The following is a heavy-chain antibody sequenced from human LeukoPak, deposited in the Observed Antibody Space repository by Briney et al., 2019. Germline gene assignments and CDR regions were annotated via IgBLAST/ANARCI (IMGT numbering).Heavy chain of an antibody. J-gene: IGHJ6*02. CDR1: GGTFSSYA. Sequence: ASVKVSCKASGGTFSSYAISWVRQAPGQGLEWMGWISAYNGNTNYAQKLQGRVTMTTDTSTSTAYMELRSLRSDDTAVYYCARGVGQYYDFWSGYLAYGVDVWGQGTTVTVSS. V-gene: IGHV1-18*01. CDR2: ISAYNGNT. D-gene: IGHD3-3*01. CDR3: ARGVGQYYDFWSGYLAYGVDV.